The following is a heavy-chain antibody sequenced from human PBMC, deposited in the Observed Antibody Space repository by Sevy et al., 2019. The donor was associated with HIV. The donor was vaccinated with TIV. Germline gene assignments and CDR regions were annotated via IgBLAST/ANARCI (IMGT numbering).Heavy chain of an antibody. CDR3: TRAEQYEYDSTSYYDYFDY. J-gene: IGHJ4*02. V-gene: IGHV3-49*03. CDR1: GFTFGDYA. CDR2: IRRRAFGGTI. Sequence: GGSLRLSCTASGFTFGDYAVGWFRQAPGKGLEWVSFIRRRAFGGTIEYAASVNGRFTISKDDSQSTAYLQMNSLKTEDTAVYYCTRAEQYEYDSTSYYDYFDYWGQGTLVTVSS. D-gene: IGHD3-22*01.